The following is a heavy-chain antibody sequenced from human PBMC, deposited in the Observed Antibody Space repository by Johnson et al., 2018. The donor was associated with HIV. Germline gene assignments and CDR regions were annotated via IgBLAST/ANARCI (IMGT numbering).Heavy chain of an antibody. CDR2: IYSGGTT. D-gene: IGHD3-10*01. CDR1: GFTVSRNY. V-gene: IGHV3-66*01. J-gene: IGHJ3*02. Sequence: VQLVESGGGVVRPGGSLRLSCAVFGFTVSRNYMSWVRQAPGKGMEWVSVIYSGGTTYNADSVKGRFTISRDNSKNTLYLQMNSLRAEDTAVYYCANWAYYYGSGYAFDIWGQGTMVTVSS. CDR3: ANWAYYYGSGYAFDI.